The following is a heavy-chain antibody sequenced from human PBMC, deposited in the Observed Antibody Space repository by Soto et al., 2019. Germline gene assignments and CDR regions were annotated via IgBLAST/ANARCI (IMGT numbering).Heavy chain of an antibody. CDR3: ARDARNADYDY. Sequence: EVQLVESGGGLVQPGGSLRLSCAVSGFTFSSHAMNWVRQAPGKGLEWVAYIHSIRSIIYYADSVKGRFTISRDNAKNSLYLQMDGLRDEDTAVYYCARDARNADYDYWGQGTLVNVSS. CDR1: GFTFSSHA. D-gene: IGHD3-16*01. CDR2: IHSIRSII. V-gene: IGHV3-48*02. J-gene: IGHJ4*02.